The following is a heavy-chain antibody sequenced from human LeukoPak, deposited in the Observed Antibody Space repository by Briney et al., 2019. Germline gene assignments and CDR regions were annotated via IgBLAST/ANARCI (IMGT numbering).Heavy chain of an antibody. D-gene: IGHD3-9*01. CDR2: IWYDGSNK. CDR1: GFTFSSYG. V-gene: IGHV3-33*01. CDR3: ARGYGYDILTGYYMGLRY. Sequence: PGGSLRLSCAASGFTFSSYGMHWVRQAPGKGLEWVAVIWYDGSNKYYADSVKGRFTISSDNSKNTLYLQMNSLRAEDTAVYYCARGYGYDILTGYYMGLRYWGQGTLVTVSS. J-gene: IGHJ4*02.